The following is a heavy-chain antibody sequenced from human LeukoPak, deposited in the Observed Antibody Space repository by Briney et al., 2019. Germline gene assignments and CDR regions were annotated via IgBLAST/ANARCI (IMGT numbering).Heavy chain of an antibody. D-gene: IGHD4-17*01. V-gene: IGHV4-34*01. CDR3: ARAPYYGDPSFDY. CDR1: GGSFSGYY. J-gene: IGHJ4*02. Sequence: SGTLSLTCAVYGGSFSGYYWSWIRQPPGKGLEWIGEINHSGSTNYNPSLKSRVTISVDTSKNQFSLKLSSVTAADTAVYYCARAPYYGDPSFDYWGQGTLVTVSS. CDR2: INHSGST.